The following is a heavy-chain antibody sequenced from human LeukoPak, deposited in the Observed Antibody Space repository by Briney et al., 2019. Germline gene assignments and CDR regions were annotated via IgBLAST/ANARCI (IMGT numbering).Heavy chain of an antibody. CDR2: ISGSGGST. D-gene: IGHD3-10*01. CDR1: GFTFSSYA. CDR3: AKVGEGLFDI. V-gene: IGHV3-23*01. J-gene: IGHJ3*02. Sequence: GGSQRLSCAASGFTFSSYAMSWVRQAPGKGQEWVSAISGSGGSTYYADSVKGRFTISSDNSKNTLYLQMNSLRAEDTAVYYCAKVGEGLFDIWGQGTMVTVSS.